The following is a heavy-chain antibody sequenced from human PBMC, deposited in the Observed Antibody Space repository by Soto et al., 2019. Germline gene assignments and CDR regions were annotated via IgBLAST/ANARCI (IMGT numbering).Heavy chain of an antibody. CDR1: GFTFSSYA. J-gene: IGHJ4*02. CDR2: ISGSGGST. CDR3: AKGDYDYIWGSYRSTYYFDY. V-gene: IGHV3-23*01. D-gene: IGHD3-16*02. Sequence: GESLKISCAASGFTFSSYAMSWVRQAPGKGLEWVSAISGSGGSTYYADSVKGRFTISRDNSKNTLYLQMNSLRAEDTAVYYCAKGDYDYIWGSYRSTYYFDYWGQGTLVTVSS.